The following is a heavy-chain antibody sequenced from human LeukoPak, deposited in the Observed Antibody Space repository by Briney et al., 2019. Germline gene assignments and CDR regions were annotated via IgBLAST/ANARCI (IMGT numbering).Heavy chain of an antibody. CDR3: ASSGYASTEFDY. CDR2: ISSSSSYI. D-gene: IGHD5-12*01. V-gene: IGHV3-21*01. J-gene: IGHJ4*02. CDR1: GFTFSSYS. Sequence: GGSLRLSCAASGFTFSSYSTNWVRQAPGKGLEWVSSISSSSSYIYYADSVKGRFTISRDNAKNSLYLQMNSLRAEDTAVYYCASSGYASTEFDYWGQGTLVTVSS.